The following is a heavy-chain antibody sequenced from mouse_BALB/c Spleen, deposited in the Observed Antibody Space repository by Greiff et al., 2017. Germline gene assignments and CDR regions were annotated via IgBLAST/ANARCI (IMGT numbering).Heavy chain of an antibody. Sequence: ESGPGLVKPSQSLSLTCTVTGYSITSDYAWNWIRQFPGNKLEWMGYISYSGSTSYNPSLKSRISITRDTSKNQFFLQLNSVTTEDTATYYCARGGGTGYFDVWGAGTTVTVSS. CDR2: ISYSGST. CDR3: ARGGGTGYFDV. V-gene: IGHV3-2*02. D-gene: IGHD3-3*01. CDR1: GYSITSDYA. J-gene: IGHJ1*01.